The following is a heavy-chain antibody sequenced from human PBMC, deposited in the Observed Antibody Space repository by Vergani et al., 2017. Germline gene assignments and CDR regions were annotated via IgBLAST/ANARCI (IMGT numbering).Heavy chain of an antibody. D-gene: IGHD3-3*01. V-gene: IGHV5-10-1*03. CDR1: GYSFTSYW. Sequence: EVQLVQSGAEVKKPGESLRISCKGSGYSFTSYWIRWVRQMPGKGLEWMGRIDPSDSYTNYSPSFQGHVTISADKSISTAYLQWSSLKASDTAMYYCASFLYLGVDPVCWGQGTLVTVSS. J-gene: IGHJ4*02. CDR3: ASFLYLGVDPVC. CDR2: IDPSDSYT.